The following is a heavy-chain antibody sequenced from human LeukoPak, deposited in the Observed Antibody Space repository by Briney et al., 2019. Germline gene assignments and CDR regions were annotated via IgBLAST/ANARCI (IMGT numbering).Heavy chain of an antibody. V-gene: IGHV4-61*01. Sequence: KTSETLSLTCTVSGGSISSSSYYWGWIRQPPGKGLEWIGYIYYSGSTNYNPSLKSRVTISVDTSKNQFSLKLSSVTAADTAVYYCAREVGATESFDYWGQGTLVTVSS. CDR1: GGSISSSSYY. CDR3: AREVGATESFDY. J-gene: IGHJ4*02. D-gene: IGHD1-26*01. CDR2: IYYSGST.